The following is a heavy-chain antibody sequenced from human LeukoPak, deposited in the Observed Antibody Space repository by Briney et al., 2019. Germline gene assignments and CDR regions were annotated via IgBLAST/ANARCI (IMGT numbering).Heavy chain of an antibody. CDR1: GFTLSGYW. D-gene: IGHD3-10*01. V-gene: IGHV3-7*01. Sequence: GGSLRLSCAASGFTLSGYWMSWVRQAPGKGLEWVANIKVDGSEKNYVDSVKGRLTISRDKDKNSLYLQMNSLRVEATAVYYCAREIPGPAPTLDYWGQGTPVTVSS. CDR2: IKVDGSEK. CDR3: AREIPGPAPTLDY. J-gene: IGHJ4*02.